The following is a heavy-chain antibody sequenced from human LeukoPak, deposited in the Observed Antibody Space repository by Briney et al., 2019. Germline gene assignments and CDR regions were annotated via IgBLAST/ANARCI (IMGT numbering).Heavy chain of an antibody. J-gene: IGHJ4*02. Sequence: GGSLRLSCAASGFTFSNYWMSWVRQAPGKGLEWLAKIKQDGSEKYYVDSVKGRFTISRDNAKNSLYLQMNSLRAEDTAVYYCARGGYYDSSGRNFDYGGQGTLVTVSA. CDR1: GFTFSNYW. V-gene: IGHV3-7*05. CDR3: ARGGYYDSSGRNFDY. CDR2: IKQDGSEK. D-gene: IGHD3-22*01.